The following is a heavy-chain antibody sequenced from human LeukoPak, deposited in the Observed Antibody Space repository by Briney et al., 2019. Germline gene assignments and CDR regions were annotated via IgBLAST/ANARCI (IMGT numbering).Heavy chain of an antibody. CDR3: ARDHRLYCSSTSCPSPYGMDV. D-gene: IGHD2-2*01. CDR1: GYTFTGYY. J-gene: IGHJ6*02. Sequence: ASVKVSCKASGYTFTGYYMHWVRQAPGQGLEWMGRINPNSGGTNYAQKFQGRVTMTRDTSISTAYMELSRLRSDDTAVYYCARDHRLYCSSTSCPSPYGMDVWGQGTTVTVSS. CDR2: INPNSGGT. V-gene: IGHV1-2*06.